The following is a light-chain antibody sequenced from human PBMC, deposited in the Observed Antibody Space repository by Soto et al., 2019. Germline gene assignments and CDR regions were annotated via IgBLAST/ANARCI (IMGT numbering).Light chain of an antibody. V-gene: IGLV2-23*01. CDR2: EGI. CDR1: SSDVGNYNL. J-gene: IGLJ2*01. CDR3: SSYAGGVV. Sequence: QSVLTQPASVSGSPGQSITISCTGTSSDVGNYNLVSWYQHHPGKAPKLMIYEGINRPSGVSNRFSASKSGNTASLTISGLQAEDEADYYCSSYAGGVVFGGGTKLTVL.